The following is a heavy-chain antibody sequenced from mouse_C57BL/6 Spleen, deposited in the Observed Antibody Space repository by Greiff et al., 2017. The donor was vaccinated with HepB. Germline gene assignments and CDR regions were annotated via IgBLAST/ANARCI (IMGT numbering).Heavy chain of an antibody. CDR1: GFSLSTSGMG. D-gene: IGHD1-1*01. V-gene: IGHV8-12*01. CDR3: AREYGSSSYWYFDV. Sequence: QVQLKESGPGILQSSQTLSLTCSFSGFSLSTSGMGVSWIRQPSGKGLEWLAHIYWDDDKRYNPSLKSRLTISKDTSRNQVFLKITSVDTADTATYYCAREYGSSSYWYFDVWGTGTTVTVSS. J-gene: IGHJ1*03. CDR2: IYWDDDK.